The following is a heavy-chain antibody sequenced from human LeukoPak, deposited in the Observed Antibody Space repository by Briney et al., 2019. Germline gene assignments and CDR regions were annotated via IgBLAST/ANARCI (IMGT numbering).Heavy chain of an antibody. CDR2: IYYSGST. CDR1: GGSISSYY. D-gene: IGHD3-16*02. Sequence: KPSETLSLTCTVSGGSISSYYWSWIRQPPGKGLEWIGYIYYSGSTNYNPSLKSRVTISVDTSKNQLSLKLSSVTAADTAVYYCARGSMITFGGVIVPFDYWGQGTLVTVSS. CDR3: ARGSMITFGGVIVPFDY. V-gene: IGHV4-59*01. J-gene: IGHJ4*02.